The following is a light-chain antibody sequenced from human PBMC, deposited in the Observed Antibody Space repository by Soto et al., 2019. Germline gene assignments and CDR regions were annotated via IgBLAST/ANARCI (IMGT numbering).Light chain of an antibody. V-gene: IGLV2-14*01. CDR2: EVS. CDR1: SSDVGAYNY. Sequence: QSVLTQPASVSGSPGQSVTISCTGTSSDVGAYNYVSWYQLHPGKAPKLLISEVSNRPSGVSSRFSGSKSGNTASLTISGLQAEDEADYYCCSFTSSNTHVFGTGTKLTVL. J-gene: IGLJ1*01. CDR3: CSFTSSNTHV.